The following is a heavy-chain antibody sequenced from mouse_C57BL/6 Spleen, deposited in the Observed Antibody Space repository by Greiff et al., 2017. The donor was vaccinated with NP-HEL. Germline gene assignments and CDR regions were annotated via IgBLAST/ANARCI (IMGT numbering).Heavy chain of an antibody. V-gene: IGHV1-18*01. CDR3: ARRTGPWFAY. Sequence: EVQLQQSGPELVKPGASVKIPCKASGYTFTDYNMDWVKQSPGKSLEWIGDINPNNGGTIYNQKFKGKATLTVDKSSSTAYMELRSLTSEDTAVYYCARRTGPWFAYWGQGTLVTVSA. CDR1: GYTFTDYN. J-gene: IGHJ3*01. D-gene: IGHD4-1*01. CDR2: INPNNGGT.